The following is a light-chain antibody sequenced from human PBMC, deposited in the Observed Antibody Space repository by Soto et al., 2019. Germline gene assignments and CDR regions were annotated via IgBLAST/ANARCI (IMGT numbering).Light chain of an antibody. CDR2: EVS. Sequence: QSALTQPTSASGSPGQSVTISCTGTSSDVGNYDYVSWYQQHPGKAPKLIIYEVSYRPSGVPDRFSGSKSGNTASLTVSGLQAEDEADYYCNSYGGRNNYVFGTGTKVTVL. CDR1: SSDVGNYDY. J-gene: IGLJ1*01. V-gene: IGLV2-8*01. CDR3: NSYGGRNNYV.